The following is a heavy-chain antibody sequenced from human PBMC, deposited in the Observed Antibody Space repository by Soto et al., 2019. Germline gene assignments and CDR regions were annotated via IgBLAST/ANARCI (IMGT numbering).Heavy chain of an antibody. CDR1: GYTFTSYY. CDR3: ARDMGGWPFQSSGWNY. V-gene: IGHV1-46*01. CDR2: INPSGGST. D-gene: IGHD6-19*01. Sequence: QVQLVQSGAEVKKPGASVKVSCKASGYTFTSYYMHWVRQAPGQGLEWMGIINPSGGSTSYAQKFQGRVTMTRDTSTSTVYMELSSLRSEDTAVYYCARDMGGWPFQSSGWNYWGQGTLVTVSS. J-gene: IGHJ4*02.